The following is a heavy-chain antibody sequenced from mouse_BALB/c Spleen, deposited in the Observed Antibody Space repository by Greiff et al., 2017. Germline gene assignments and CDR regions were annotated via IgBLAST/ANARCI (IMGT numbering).Heavy chain of an antibody. Sequence: EVKVVESGGGLVQPGGSRKLSCAASGFTFSSFGMHWVRQAPEKGLEWVAYISSGSSTIYYADTVKGRFTISRDNPKNILFLQMTSLRSEDTAMYYCARGIYGNYYAMDYWGQGTSVTVSS. CDR1: GFTFSSFG. CDR3: ARGIYGNYYAMDY. CDR2: ISSGSSTI. V-gene: IGHV5-17*02. D-gene: IGHD2-1*01. J-gene: IGHJ4*01.